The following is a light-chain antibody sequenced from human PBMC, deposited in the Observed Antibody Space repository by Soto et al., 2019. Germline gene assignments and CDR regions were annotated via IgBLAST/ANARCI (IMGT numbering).Light chain of an antibody. CDR1: QSVLSSSNNKNY. V-gene: IGKV4-1*01. J-gene: IGKJ2*01. CDR3: QQYYSAPYT. CDR2: WAS. Sequence: DIVMTQSPDSLAVSLGERATINCKSSQSVLSSSNNKNYLAWYQHKPGQPPKLLIFWASTRESGVPDRLSGSRSGTYFTLTISTLQADGVAVYYCQQYYSAPYTFGQGTKLEIK.